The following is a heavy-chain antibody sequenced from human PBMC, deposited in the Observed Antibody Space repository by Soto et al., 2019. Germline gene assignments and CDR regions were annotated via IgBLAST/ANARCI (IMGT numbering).Heavy chain of an antibody. J-gene: IGHJ6*02. CDR3: AKSLPVAAARYYYYYYGMDV. Sequence: PGGSLRLSCAASGFTFSSYAMSWVRQAPGKGLEWVSAISGSGGSTYYADSVKGRFTISRDNSKNTLYLQMNSLRAEDTAVYYCAKSLPVAAARYYYYYYGMDVWGQGTTVTVSS. CDR2: ISGSGGST. V-gene: IGHV3-23*01. D-gene: IGHD6-13*01. CDR1: GFTFSSYA.